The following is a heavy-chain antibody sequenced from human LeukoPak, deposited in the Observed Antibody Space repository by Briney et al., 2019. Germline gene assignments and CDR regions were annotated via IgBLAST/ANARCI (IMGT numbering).Heavy chain of an antibody. D-gene: IGHD3-10*01. CDR1: GYSFTAFY. Sequence: GASVTVSFKTSGYSFTAFYMHWVRQAPGQALEWMGWFNPRRGDTNYAQKFQGRVTMTRDTFIGTAYLYLSSLRSEATAVYYRFGDGDYGTVIYYRGCIDSWGQGTPVTVSP. V-gene: IGHV1-2*02. J-gene: IGHJ4*02. CDR2: FNPRRGDT. CDR3: FGDGDYGTVIYYRGCIDS.